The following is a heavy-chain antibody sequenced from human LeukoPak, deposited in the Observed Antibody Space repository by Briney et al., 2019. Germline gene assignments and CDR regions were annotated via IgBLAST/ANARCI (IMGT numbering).Heavy chain of an antibody. J-gene: IGHJ4*02. CDR1: GFSFSSYW. D-gene: IGHD1-1*01. V-gene: IGHV3-30*18. CDR2: ISYDGGNK. Sequence: GGSLRLSCAASGFSFSSYWMHWVRQAPGKGLEWVAVISYDGGNKYSADSVKGRFTISRDNSKNTLYLQMDSLRTGDTAVYYCAKSRSREDTTYPYYFDSWGQGTLVTVSS. CDR3: AKSRSREDTTYPYYFDS.